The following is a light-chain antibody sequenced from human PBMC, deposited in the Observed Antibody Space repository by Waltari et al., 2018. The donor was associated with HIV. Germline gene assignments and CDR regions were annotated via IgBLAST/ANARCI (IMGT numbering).Light chain of an antibody. J-gene: IGLJ3*02. Sequence: QPVLTQPPSASASLGASVTLTCTLSSGYSNYKVDWYQQRPGKGPRFGMRVGTGGIVGSKWEGIPDRFSALGSGLNRYLTIKNIQEEDESDYHCGADHGSGSNFRWVFGGGTKLTVL. CDR1: SGYSNYK. CDR2: VGTGGIVG. V-gene: IGLV9-49*01. CDR3: GADHGSGSNFRWV.